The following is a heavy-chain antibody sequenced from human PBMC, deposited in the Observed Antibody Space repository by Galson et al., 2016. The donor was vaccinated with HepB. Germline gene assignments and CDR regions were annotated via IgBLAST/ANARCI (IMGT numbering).Heavy chain of an antibody. D-gene: IGHD2-2*01. V-gene: IGHV1-2*02. CDR2: INPNSGGT. J-gene: IGHJ6*02. CDR3: ARGLDCNSCTCYDNGMDV. CDR1: GYTFIGYY. Sequence: SVKVSCKASGYTFIGYYMEWVRQAPAQGLEWMGWINPNSGGTNYAQKFQGRVTITRDTSISTAYMDLSGLPSDDTAVYYCARGLDCNSCTCYDNGMDVWGQGTTATVSS.